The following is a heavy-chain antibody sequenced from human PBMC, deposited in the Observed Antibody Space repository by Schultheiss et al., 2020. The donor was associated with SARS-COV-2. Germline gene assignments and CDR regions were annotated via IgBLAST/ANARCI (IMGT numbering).Heavy chain of an antibody. CDR1: GFTFSSYG. D-gene: IGHD6-13*01. CDR3: ARGGIGTSWYEY. J-gene: IGHJ4*02. Sequence: GGSLRLSCAASGFTFSSYGMHWVRQAPGKGLEWVAVIWYDGSNKYYADSVKGRFTISRDISKNTLYLQMNSLRAEDTAVYYCARGGIGTSWYEYWGQGTLVTVSS. CDR2: IWYDGSNK. V-gene: IGHV3-33*01.